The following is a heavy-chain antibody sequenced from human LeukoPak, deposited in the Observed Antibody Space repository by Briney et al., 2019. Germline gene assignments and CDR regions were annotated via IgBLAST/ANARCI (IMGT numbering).Heavy chain of an antibody. D-gene: IGHD6-13*01. J-gene: IGHJ5*02. CDR1: GFTFDDYA. V-gene: IGHV3-9*01. Sequence: GGSLRLSCAASGFTFDDYAMHWVRQAPGKGLEWVSGISWNSGSIGYADSVKGRFTISRDNAKNSLYLQMNSLRAEDTALYYCAKDTAAAPARWFDPWGQGTLVTVSS. CDR3: AKDTAAAPARWFDP. CDR2: ISWNSGSI.